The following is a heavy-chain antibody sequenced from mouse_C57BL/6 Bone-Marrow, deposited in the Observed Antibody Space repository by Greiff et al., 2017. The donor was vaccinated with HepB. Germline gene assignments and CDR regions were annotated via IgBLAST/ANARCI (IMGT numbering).Heavy chain of an antibody. CDR3: ARWRRNGNYGWFAY. CDR2: IDPNSGGT. Sequence: QVQLKQPGAELVKPGASVKLSCKASGYTFTSYWMHWVKQRPGRGLEWIGRIDPNSGGTKYNEKFKSKATLTVDKPSSTAYMQLSSLTSEDSAVYYCARWRRNGNYGWFAYWGQGTLVTVSA. D-gene: IGHD2-1*01. V-gene: IGHV1-72*01. CDR1: GYTFTSYW. J-gene: IGHJ3*01.